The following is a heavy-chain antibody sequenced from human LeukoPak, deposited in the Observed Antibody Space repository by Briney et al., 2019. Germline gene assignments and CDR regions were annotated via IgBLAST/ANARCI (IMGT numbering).Heavy chain of an antibody. Sequence: GGSLRLSCAASGFTFSSYGMHWVRQAPGKGLEWVAFIRYDGSNKYYADSVKGRFTISRDNSKNTLSLQMNSLRAEDTALYYCAKGPERRTTTPFDYWGQGTLVTVSS. CDR2: IRYDGSNK. D-gene: IGHD1-14*01. CDR3: AKGPERRTTTPFDY. CDR1: GFTFSSYG. J-gene: IGHJ4*02. V-gene: IGHV3-30*02.